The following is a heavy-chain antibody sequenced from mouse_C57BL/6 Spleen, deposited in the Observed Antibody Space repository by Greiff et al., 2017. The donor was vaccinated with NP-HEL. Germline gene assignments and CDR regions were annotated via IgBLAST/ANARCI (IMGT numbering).Heavy chain of an antibody. CDR3: AREYDYYAMDY. CDR2: IWGGGST. D-gene: IGHD2-10*02. J-gene: IGHJ4*01. V-gene: IGHV2-2*01. CDR1: GFSLTSYG. Sequence: QVQLQQSGPGLVQPSQRLSITCTVSGFSLTSYGVHWVRQSPGKGLEWLGVIWGGGSTDYNAAFISRLSISKDNSKSQVFFKMNSLQADDTAIYYCAREYDYYAMDYWGQGTSVTVSS.